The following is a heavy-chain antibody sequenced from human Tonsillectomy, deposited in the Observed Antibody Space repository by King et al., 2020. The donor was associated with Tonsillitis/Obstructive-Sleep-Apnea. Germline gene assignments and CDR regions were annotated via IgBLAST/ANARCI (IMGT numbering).Heavy chain of an antibody. J-gene: IGHJ3*02. CDR1: GGSISSYY. CDR2: IYYSGST. Sequence: VQLQESGPGLVKPSETLSLTCTVSGGSISSYYWSWIRQPPGKGLEWIGYIYYSGSTTYNPSLKRRVTISGDTSKNQFSLKLSSVTAADTAVYYCARDMVLEAGGDAFDIWGQGTMVTVSS. CDR3: ARDMVLEAGGDAFDI. D-gene: IGHD2-8*01. V-gene: IGHV4-59*01.